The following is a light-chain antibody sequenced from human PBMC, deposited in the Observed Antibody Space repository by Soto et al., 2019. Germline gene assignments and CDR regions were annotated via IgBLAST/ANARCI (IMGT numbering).Light chain of an antibody. CDR1: QNINFY. Sequence: DIPMTQSPSSLSASVGDRVTITCRASQNINFYLNWFQQKPGKAPKVLIYAASSLQVGVPSRFSGSGSGTDFTLTISSLQPEDFATYFCQQSYNTPTFGGGTKVDIK. J-gene: IGKJ4*01. CDR2: AAS. CDR3: QQSYNTPT. V-gene: IGKV1-39*01.